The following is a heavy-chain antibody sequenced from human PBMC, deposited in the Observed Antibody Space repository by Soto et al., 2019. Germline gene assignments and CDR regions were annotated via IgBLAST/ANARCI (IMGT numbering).Heavy chain of an antibody. J-gene: IGHJ5*02. V-gene: IGHV4-39*01. CDR2: IYYSGST. CDR1: GGSISSSSYY. CDR3: ARDYYDSSGHDNWFDP. D-gene: IGHD3-22*01. Sequence: SETLSLSCTVSGGSISSSSYYWGWIRQPPGKGLEWIGSIYYSGSTYYNPSLKSRVTISVDTSKNQFSLKLSSVTAADTAVYNCARDYYDSSGHDNWFDPWGQGTLVTVSS.